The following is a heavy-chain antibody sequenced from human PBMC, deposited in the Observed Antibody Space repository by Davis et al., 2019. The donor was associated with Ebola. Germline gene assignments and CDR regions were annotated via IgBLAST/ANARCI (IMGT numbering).Heavy chain of an antibody. D-gene: IGHD5-12*01. CDR1: GGTFSSYA. Sequence: SSVPVSCMASGGTFSSYAISWVRQAPGQGLEWMGGIIPIFGTANYAQKFQGRVTITADESTSTAYMELSSLRSEDTAVYYCARRQNSGYEPYGMDVWGQGTTVTVSS. V-gene: IGHV1-69*13. J-gene: IGHJ6*02. CDR3: ARRQNSGYEPYGMDV. CDR2: IIPIFGTA.